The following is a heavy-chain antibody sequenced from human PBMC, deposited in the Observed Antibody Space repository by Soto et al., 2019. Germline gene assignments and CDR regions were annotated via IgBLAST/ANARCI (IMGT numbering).Heavy chain of an antibody. D-gene: IGHD5-12*01. J-gene: IGHJ4*02. CDR2: IFSRGST. CDR3: AREGSYSAYNFAHGIQLWSFDF. Sequence: SETLSLTCTVSGGSINTFYWSWVRQPAGKGLEWIGRIFSRGSTSFNPSLESRVAMSVDTSKNHFSLNLSSVTAADMAVYYCAREGSYSAYNFAHGIQLWSFDFWGQGALVTVSS. CDR1: GGSINTFY. V-gene: IGHV4-4*07.